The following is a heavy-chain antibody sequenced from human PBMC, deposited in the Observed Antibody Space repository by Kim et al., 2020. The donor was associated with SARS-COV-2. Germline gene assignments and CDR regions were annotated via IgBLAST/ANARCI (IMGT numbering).Heavy chain of an antibody. V-gene: IGHV4-61*01. Sequence: SETLSLTCSVSRESVSGSTYYWSWLRQPPGKGLEWIGYIYSTEKSYYNPSLKSRVTRSLDKSKNQFSLHLLSATASDTAVYYCASSPKNSGGGYFVDNWGQGSLGSVS. CDR1: RESVSGSTYY. J-gene: IGHJ4*02. CDR3: ASSPKNSGGGYFVDN. D-gene: IGHD2-15*01. CDR2: IYSTEKS.